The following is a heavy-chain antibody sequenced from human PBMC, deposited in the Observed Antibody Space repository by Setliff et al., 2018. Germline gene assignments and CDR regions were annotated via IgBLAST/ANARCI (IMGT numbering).Heavy chain of an antibody. J-gene: IGHJ4*02. CDR3: AREVWNIYDNDNSWGGYSDH. D-gene: IGHD2-21*01. Sequence: PGGSLRLSCVASGFTISNYWMAWVRQAPGKGLEWVADIRQDGTNKYYVDSVKGRFTISRDNAKNSLYLQMNSLRAEDTALYYCAREVWNIYDNDNSWGGYSDHWGQGTLVTVSS. CDR2: IRQDGTNK. V-gene: IGHV3-7*03. CDR1: GFTISNYW.